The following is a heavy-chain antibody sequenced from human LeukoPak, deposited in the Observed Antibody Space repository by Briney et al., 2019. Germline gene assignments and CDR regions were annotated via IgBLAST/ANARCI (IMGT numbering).Heavy chain of an antibody. CDR1: GVSISSYY. CDR2: IYYSGST. J-gene: IGHJ6*03. Sequence: SETLSLTCTVSGVSISSYYWSWIRQPPGKGLEWIGYIYYSGSTNYNPSLKSRVTISVDTSKNQFSLKLSSVTAADTAVYYCARVIRRYYYDSSGYPAHYMDVWGKGTTVTVSS. V-gene: IGHV4-59*01. CDR3: ARVIRRYYYDSSGYPAHYMDV. D-gene: IGHD3-22*01.